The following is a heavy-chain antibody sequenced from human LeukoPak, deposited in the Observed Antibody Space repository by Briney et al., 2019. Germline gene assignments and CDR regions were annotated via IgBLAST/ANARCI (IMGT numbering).Heavy chain of an antibody. J-gene: IGHJ6*02. Sequence: RTGGSLRLSCAASGFTFDDYGMSWVRQAPGKGLEWVSGINWNGGSTGYADSVKGRFTISRDNPKNTLFLQMNSLRAEDTAVYFCAKTLRYGAPHSYLYYGMDVWGQGTTVTVSS. CDR3: AKTLRYGAPHSYLYYGMDV. CDR2: INWNGGST. D-gene: IGHD1-1*01. CDR1: GFTFDDYG. V-gene: IGHV3-20*04.